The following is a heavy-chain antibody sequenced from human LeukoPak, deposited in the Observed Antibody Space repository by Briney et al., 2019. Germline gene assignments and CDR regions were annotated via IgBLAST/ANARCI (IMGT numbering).Heavy chain of an antibody. CDR1: GFTFSSYW. V-gene: IGHV3-7*01. J-gene: IGHJ4*02. CDR3: ARDRGNDPEFGY. D-gene: IGHD1-1*01. Sequence: GGSLRLACPASGFTFSSYWVSWVRQAPGKVLEWVDNIKQDESEKYYVASVKGRFTITRDNAKNSLYLQKNSLRAEDTAVYYCARDRGNDPEFGYWGQGTLVNVSS. CDR2: IKQDESEK.